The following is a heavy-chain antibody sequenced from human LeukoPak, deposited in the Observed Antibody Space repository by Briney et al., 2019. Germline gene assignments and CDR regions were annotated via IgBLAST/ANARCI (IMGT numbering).Heavy chain of an antibody. V-gene: IGHV3-9*01. CDR2: ISWHSGSI. Sequence: GGSLRLSCVASGLTFDDYAMHWVRQAPGKGLEWVSGISWHSGSIDYADSVKGRFIISRDNAKNSLYLQMNSLRAEDTALYYCAKVSGMVGGYFDDWGQGTLVTVSS. D-gene: IGHD1-26*01. CDR1: GLTFDDYA. J-gene: IGHJ4*02. CDR3: AKVSGMVGGYFDD.